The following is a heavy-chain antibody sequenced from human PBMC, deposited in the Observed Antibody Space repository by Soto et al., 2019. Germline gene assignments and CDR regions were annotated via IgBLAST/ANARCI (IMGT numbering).Heavy chain of an antibody. CDR1: GGTLRNYA. V-gene: IGHV1-69*13. Sequence: GASVQVSCKTSGGTLRNYAISWVRQAPGQGLEWMGGIIPLFGTTNYAQKFQGRVTITADESTRTAYMELSSLRSEDTAVYYCARGGFWSGYYSWFDPWGQGTLVTV. CDR2: IIPLFGTT. CDR3: ARGGFWSGYYSWFDP. D-gene: IGHD3-3*01. J-gene: IGHJ5*02.